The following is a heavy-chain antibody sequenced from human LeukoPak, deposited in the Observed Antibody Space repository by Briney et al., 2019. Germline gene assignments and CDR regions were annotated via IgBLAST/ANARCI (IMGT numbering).Heavy chain of an antibody. CDR3: ARAFCTSCSYFDY. D-gene: IGHD2-2*01. CDR1: GGSISSYY. V-gene: IGHV4-59*01. CDR2: IYYSGST. J-gene: IGHJ4*02. Sequence: PSETLSLTCTVSGGSISSYYWSWIRQPPGKGLEWIGYIYYSGSTNYNPSLKSRVTISVETSKNQFSLKLSSVTAADTAVYYCARAFCTSCSYFDYWGQGTLVTVSS.